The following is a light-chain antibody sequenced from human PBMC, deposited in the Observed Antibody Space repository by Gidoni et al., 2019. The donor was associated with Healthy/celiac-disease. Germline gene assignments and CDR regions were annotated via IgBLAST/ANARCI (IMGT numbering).Light chain of an antibody. V-gene: IGKV1-33*01. Sequence: DIQMTQSPSSLSASVGDRVTITCQASQDISNYLNWYQQKPGKAPKLLIYDASNLETGVPSRFSGSGSGTDFTVTISSLQPEDIVTYYCQQYDNPYTFXXXTKLEIK. CDR3: QQYDNPYT. CDR2: DAS. J-gene: IGKJ2*01. CDR1: QDISNY.